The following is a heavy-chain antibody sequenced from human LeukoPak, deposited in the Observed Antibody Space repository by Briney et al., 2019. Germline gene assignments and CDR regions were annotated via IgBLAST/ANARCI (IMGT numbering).Heavy chain of an antibody. CDR2: ISAYNGNT. V-gene: IGHV1-18*04. CDR3: ARGLLGARHIDY. Sequence: GASVKVSCKASGYTFTGYYMHWVRQAPGQGLEWMGWISAYNGNTNYAQKLQGRVTMTTDTSTSTAYMELRSLRSDDTAVYYCARGLLGARHIDYWGQGTLVTVSS. J-gene: IGHJ4*02. CDR1: GYTFTGYY. D-gene: IGHD1-26*01.